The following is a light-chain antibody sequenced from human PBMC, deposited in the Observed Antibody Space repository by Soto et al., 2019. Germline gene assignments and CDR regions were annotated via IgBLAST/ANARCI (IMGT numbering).Light chain of an antibody. V-gene: IGKV3-15*01. CDR2: SAS. J-gene: IGKJ1*01. CDR1: QSVRGN. CDR3: QHYDDWPRT. Sequence: EIVMTHSPATLSVSPGDRATLSCRAIQSVRGNLAWYQQNPGQAPRLLIISASTRATGIPARFSGSGSGTEFILTISILQSEDFAVYYFQHYDDWPRTFGLGTKVDIK.